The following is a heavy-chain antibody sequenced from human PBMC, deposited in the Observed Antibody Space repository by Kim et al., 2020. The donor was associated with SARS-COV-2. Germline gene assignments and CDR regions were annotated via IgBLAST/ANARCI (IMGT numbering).Heavy chain of an antibody. D-gene: IGHD6-19*01. CDR3: ARRAVADSNDN. J-gene: IGHJ4*02. Sequence: FYAGPVKGRFTISRDNSKNTLYLKMSSLRAEDTAVYYCARRAVADSNDNWGQGTLVIVST. V-gene: IGHV3-23*01.